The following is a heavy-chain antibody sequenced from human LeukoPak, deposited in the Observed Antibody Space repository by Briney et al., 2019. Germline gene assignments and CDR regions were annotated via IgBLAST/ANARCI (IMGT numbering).Heavy chain of an antibody. CDR3: ARNWNYPNWFDP. V-gene: IGHV4-59*01. CDR1: GGSISSYY. D-gene: IGHD1-7*01. CDR2: ISYTGST. J-gene: IGHJ5*02. Sequence: SETLSLTCTVSGGSISSYYWSWIRQPPGKGLEWIGSISYTGSTNYNPSLKSRVTISADTSKNQFSLKLGSVTAADTAVYYCARNWNYPNWFDPWGQGTLVTVSS.